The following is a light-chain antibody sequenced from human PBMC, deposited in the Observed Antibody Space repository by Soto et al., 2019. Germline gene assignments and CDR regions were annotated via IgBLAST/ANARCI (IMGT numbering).Light chain of an antibody. V-gene: IGKV3-15*01. J-gene: IGKJ2*01. CDR1: QSVSSN. CDR2: GAS. CDR3: QQYNDWPPYT. Sequence: EIVMTQSPATLSVSPGDRATLSCRASQSVSSNLAWYQQKPGQAPRLLIYGASTRATGIPARFSGSGSGTDFTLTISSLQSEYFAVYYCQQYNDWPPYTFGQGTNLEIK.